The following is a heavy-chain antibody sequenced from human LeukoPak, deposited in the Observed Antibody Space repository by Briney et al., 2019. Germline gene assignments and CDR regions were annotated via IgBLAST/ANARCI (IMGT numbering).Heavy chain of an antibody. D-gene: IGHD4/OR15-4a*01. CDR1: GFTFSSYA. CDR3: ARGGAPGFYFDY. CDR2: IYSGGST. J-gene: IGHJ4*02. Sequence: GGSLRLSCAASGFTFSSYAMSWVRQAPGKGLEWVSVIYSGGSTYYADSVKGRFTISRDNSKNTLYLQMNSLRAEDTAVYYCARGGAPGFYFDYWGQGTLVTVSS. V-gene: IGHV3-66*01.